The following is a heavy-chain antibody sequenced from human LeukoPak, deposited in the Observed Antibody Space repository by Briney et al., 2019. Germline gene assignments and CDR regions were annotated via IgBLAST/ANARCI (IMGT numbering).Heavy chain of an antibody. D-gene: IGHD6-25*01. CDR2: ISSSRTSI. V-gene: IGHV3-21*01. J-gene: IGHJ4*02. Sequence: GGSLRLSCGASGFTFSSYTMIWVRQAPGMGLEWVSSISSSRTSIYYADSVKGRFTISRDNAKNSLYLQMNSLRAEDTSVYYCATEGRSATPGYWGQGTLVIVSS. CDR1: GFTFSSYT. CDR3: ATEGRSATPGY.